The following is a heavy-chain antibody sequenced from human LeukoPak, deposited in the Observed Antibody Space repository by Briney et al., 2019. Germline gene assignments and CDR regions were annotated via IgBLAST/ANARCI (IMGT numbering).Heavy chain of an antibody. V-gene: IGHV4-39*01. CDR2: IYYSGST. CDR1: GGSISSSSYY. J-gene: IGHJ5*02. CDR3: AGCSALFDP. Sequence: SETLSLTCTVSGGSISSSSYYWGWIRQPPGKGLEWIGSIYYSGSTYYNPCLKSRVTISVDTSKNQFSLKLSSVTAADTAVYYCAGCSALFDPWGQGTLVTVSS. D-gene: IGHD3-10*02.